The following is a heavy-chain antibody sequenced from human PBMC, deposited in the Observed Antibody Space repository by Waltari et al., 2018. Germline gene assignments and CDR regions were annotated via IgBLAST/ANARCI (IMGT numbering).Heavy chain of an antibody. CDR2: ITADGRSR. CDR3: AKADFGDPYWFFDL. V-gene: IGHV3-23*01. CDR1: GSRFRDHP. D-gene: IGHD3-10*01. Sequence: EGQLLESGGGLVQTGGALRLSWEAAGSRFRDHPMAWVRQAPGKGLECVSTITADGRSRNYADSVKCRFTISRDNSKNILDLQMNTLRAEDTAVYFCAKADFGDPYWFFDLWGRGTLLTVSS. J-gene: IGHJ2*01.